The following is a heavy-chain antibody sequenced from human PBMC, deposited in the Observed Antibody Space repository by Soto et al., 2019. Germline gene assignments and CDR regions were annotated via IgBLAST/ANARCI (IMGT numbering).Heavy chain of an antibody. CDR3: ARGRFNWNYLKWFDP. D-gene: IGHD1-7*01. CDR2: INHSGST. CDR1: GGSFSGYY. V-gene: IGHV4-34*01. J-gene: IGHJ5*02. Sequence: PSETLSLTCAVYGGSFSGYYWSWIRQPPGKGLEWIGEINHSGSTNYNPSLKSRVTISVDTSRNQFSPKLSSVTAADTAVYYCARGRFNWNYLKWFDPWGQGTLVTVSS.